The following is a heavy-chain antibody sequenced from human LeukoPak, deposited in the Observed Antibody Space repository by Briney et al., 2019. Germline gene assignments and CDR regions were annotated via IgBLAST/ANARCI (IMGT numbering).Heavy chain of an antibody. CDR1: GFSVSGGGYY. CDR3: ARDQSDRATNYGLDV. CDR2: VSYSGTS. J-gene: IGHJ6*02. Sequence: SETLSLTCSVSGFSVSGGGYYWTWIRQTPGKGLEWIGSVSYSGTSEYNPSLKSPVTISVDTSKNEFFLTFTSLTAADTAVYYCARDQSDRATNYGLDVWGQGTTVTVSS. D-gene: IGHD5-18*01. V-gene: IGHV4-61*08.